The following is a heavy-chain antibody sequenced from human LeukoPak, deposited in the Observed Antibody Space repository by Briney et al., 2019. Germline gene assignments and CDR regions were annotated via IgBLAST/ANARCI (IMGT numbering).Heavy chain of an antibody. Sequence: PGGSLRLSCAASGFTFSSYSMTWVRQAPGKGLEWVSYISSSSSTIYYADSVKGRFTISRDNAKNSLYLQMNSLRDEDTAVYYCARTGYSSGWSYFDYWGQGTLVTVSS. CDR3: ARTGYSSGWSYFDY. CDR2: ISSSSSTI. J-gene: IGHJ4*02. D-gene: IGHD6-19*01. V-gene: IGHV3-48*02. CDR1: GFTFSSYS.